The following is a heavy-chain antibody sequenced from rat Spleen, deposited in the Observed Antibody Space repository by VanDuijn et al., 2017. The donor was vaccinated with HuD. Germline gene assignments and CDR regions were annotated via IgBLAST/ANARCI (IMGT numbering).Heavy chain of an antibody. CDR2: FSYDGSST. V-gene: IGHV5-29*01. Sequence: EVQLVESGGGLVQPGGSLRLSCVASGFTFKNYWMTWIRQAPTEGLEWVATFSYDGSSTYYRDSVKGRFTISRDNAKSTLYLQMDSLRSEDTATYYCVRQWDYWGQGVLVTVSS. CDR3: VRQWDY. J-gene: IGHJ2*01. CDR1: GFTFKNYW.